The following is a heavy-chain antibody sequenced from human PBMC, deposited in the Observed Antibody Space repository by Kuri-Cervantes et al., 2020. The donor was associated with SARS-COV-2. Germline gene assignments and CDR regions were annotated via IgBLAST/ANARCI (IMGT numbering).Heavy chain of an antibody. CDR1: GGSISSSSYY. J-gene: IGHJ4*02. V-gene: IGHV4-39*01. CDR3: ATHYDFWSASDY. CDR2: IYYSGST. D-gene: IGHD3-3*01. Sequence: SETLSLTCTVSGGSISSSSYYWGWIRQPPGKGLEWIGSIYYSGSTYYNPSLKSRVTISVDTPKNQFSLKLSSVTAADTAVYYCATHYDFWSASDYWGQGTLVTVSS.